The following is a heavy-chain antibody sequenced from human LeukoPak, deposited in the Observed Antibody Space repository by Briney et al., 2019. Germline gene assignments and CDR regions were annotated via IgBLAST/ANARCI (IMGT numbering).Heavy chain of an antibody. CDR3: ARVRFMGGYTYGHDY. Sequence: PGGSLRLSCAASGFTVSGNYMSWVRQAPGKGLEWVSIIHSGGSTYYADSVKGRFTISRDNSKNTLYLQMNSLSAEDTSIYYCARVRFMGGYTYGHDYWGQGTLVTVSS. D-gene: IGHD5-18*01. J-gene: IGHJ4*02. V-gene: IGHV3-66*01. CDR1: GFTVSGNY. CDR2: IHSGGST.